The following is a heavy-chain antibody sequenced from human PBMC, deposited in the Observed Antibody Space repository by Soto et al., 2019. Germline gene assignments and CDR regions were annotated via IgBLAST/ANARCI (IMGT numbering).Heavy chain of an antibody. CDR2: ISAYNGNT. D-gene: IGHD6-19*01. J-gene: IGHJ4*02. CDR3: ARERAVAGTRVLDY. CDR1: GYTFTSYG. V-gene: IGHV1-18*01. Sequence: ASVKVSCKASGYTFTSYGISWVRQAPGQGLEWMGWISAYNGNTNYAQKLQGRVTMTTDTSTSTAYLELRSLRSDDTAVYYCARERAVAGTRVLDYWGQGTLVTVSS.